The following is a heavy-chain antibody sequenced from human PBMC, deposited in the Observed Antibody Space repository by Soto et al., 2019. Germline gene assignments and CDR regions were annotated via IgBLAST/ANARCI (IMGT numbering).Heavy chain of an antibody. CDR3: ARVWIAAAAFDAFDI. CDR1: GFTFSSYA. Sequence: QVQMVESGGGVVQPGRSLRLSCGASGFTFSSYAMHWVRQAPGKGLEWVAVISYDGSNKYYADSVKGLFTISRDNSKNTLYLLMNSLRAEYTAVYYCARVWIAAAAFDAFDIWGQGTMVTVSS. V-gene: IGHV3-30-3*01. CDR2: ISYDGSNK. J-gene: IGHJ3*02. D-gene: IGHD6-13*01.